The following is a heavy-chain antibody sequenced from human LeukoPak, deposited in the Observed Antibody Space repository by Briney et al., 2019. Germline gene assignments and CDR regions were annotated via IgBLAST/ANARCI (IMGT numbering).Heavy chain of an antibody. D-gene: IGHD3-9*01. CDR1: GASVSSSRDY. CDR3: ARNKYDILTGYFRRNNWFDP. V-gene: IGHV4-61*09. CDR2: IYTSGST. J-gene: IGHJ5*02. Sequence: SETLSLTCTVSGASVSSSRDYWGWIRQPAGEGLEWIGHIYTSGSTNYNPSLKSRVTISVETSKNQFSLKLSSVTAADTAVYYCARNKYDILTGYFRRNNWFDPWGQGTLVTVSS.